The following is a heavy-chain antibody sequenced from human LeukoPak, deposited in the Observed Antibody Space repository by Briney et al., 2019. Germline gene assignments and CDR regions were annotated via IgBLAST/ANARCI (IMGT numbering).Heavy chain of an antibody. D-gene: IGHD3-22*01. CDR1: GFTVSSNY. CDR3: ARDPMMSYDSSGE. Sequence: GESLRLSCAASGFTVSSNYMSWVRQAPGKGLEWVSVIYSGGSTYYADSVKGRFTISRDNSKNTLYLQMNSLRAEDTAVYYCARDPMMSYDSSGEWGQGTLVTVSS. V-gene: IGHV3-66*02. J-gene: IGHJ4*02. CDR2: IYSGGST.